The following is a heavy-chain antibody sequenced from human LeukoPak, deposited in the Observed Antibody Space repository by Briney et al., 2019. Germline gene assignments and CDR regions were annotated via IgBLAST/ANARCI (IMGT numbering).Heavy chain of an antibody. CDR3: ARDDEGQFVG. D-gene: IGHD5-24*01. V-gene: IGHV4-4*07. Sequence: PSETLSLTCTVSGGSISSYYWSWIRQPPGKGLEWIGPIDSSGSTKYNRSPESRGTFIVGNSTNQSSLTLSSVTAADAAVYYCARDDEGQFVGWGKGTMVTVSS. J-gene: IGHJ3*01. CDR1: GGSISSYY. CDR2: IDSSGST.